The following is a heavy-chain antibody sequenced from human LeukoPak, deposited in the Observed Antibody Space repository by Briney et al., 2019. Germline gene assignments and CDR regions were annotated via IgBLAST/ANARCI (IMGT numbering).Heavy chain of an antibody. D-gene: IGHD1-26*01. Sequence: PGRSLRLSCAASGFTFSSYSMNWVRQAPGKGLEWVTYISSSSSTIYYADSVKGRFTISRDNAKNSLYLQMNSLRAEDTAVYYCARDGELRPLDYWGQGTLVTVSS. CDR3: ARDGELRPLDY. V-gene: IGHV3-48*01. CDR1: GFTFSSYS. CDR2: ISSSSSTI. J-gene: IGHJ4*02.